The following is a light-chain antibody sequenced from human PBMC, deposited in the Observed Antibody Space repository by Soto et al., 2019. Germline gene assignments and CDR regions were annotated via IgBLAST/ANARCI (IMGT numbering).Light chain of an antibody. CDR2: DVS. J-gene: IGLJ1*01. CDR1: NSDVGGYKY. Sequence: QSALTQPRSVSGSPGQSVTISCTGTNSDVGGYKYVSWYQQYPGKAPKLMIYDVSKRPSGVPDRYSGSKSVNTASLTISGLQAEDEADYFCCSDAGSYSYVFGTVTKLTVL. V-gene: IGLV2-11*01. CDR3: CSDAGSYSYV.